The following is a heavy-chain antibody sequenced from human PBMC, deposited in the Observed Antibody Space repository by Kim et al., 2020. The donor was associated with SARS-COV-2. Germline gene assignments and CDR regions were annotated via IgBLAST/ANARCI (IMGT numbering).Heavy chain of an antibody. Sequence: SETLSLTCTVSGGSIRDSSYYWGWFRQPPGKGLEWIGTVYYSGNTYYSPSLKSRVTILVDTSKNQFSLRLSSVTAADTALYYCARQRDSGTWYVAPYYYYMDVWGKGTAVTVSS. V-gene: IGHV4-39*01. CDR1: GGSIRDSSYY. J-gene: IGHJ6*03. CDR2: VYYSGNT. CDR3: ARQRDSGTWYVAPYYYYMDV. D-gene: IGHD6-13*01.